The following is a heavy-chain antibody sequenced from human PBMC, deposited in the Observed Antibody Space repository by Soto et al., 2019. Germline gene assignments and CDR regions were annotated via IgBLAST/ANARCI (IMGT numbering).Heavy chain of an antibody. CDR3: AKGRYSSSWALPIDY. D-gene: IGHD6-13*01. J-gene: IGHJ4*02. CDR1: GFTFDDYA. Sequence: DVQLVESGGGLVQPGRSLRLSCAASGFTFDDYAMHWVRQAPGKGLEWVSGISWNSGSIGYADSVKGRFTISRDNAKNSLYLQMNSLRAEDTALYYCAKGRYSSSWALPIDYWGQGTLVTVSS. V-gene: IGHV3-9*01. CDR2: ISWNSGSI.